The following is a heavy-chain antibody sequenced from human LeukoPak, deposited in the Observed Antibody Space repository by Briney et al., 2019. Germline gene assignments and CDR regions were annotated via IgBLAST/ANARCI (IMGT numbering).Heavy chain of an antibody. V-gene: IGHV3-73*01. CDR1: GFTFSVSA. J-gene: IGHJ4*02. Sequence: GGSLRLSCAASGFTFSVSAMYWVRQASGKGLEWVCRIRNKANNYATAYAASLKGRFTISRDDSKNTAYLQMNSLETEDTAMYYCTYTSSSGVVYWGQGTLVTVSS. CDR3: TYTSSSGVVY. CDR2: IRNKANNYAT. D-gene: IGHD6-6*01.